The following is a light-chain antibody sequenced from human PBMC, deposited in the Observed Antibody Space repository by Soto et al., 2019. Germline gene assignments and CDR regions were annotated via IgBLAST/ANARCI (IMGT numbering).Light chain of an antibody. CDR3: CSLTTSHTYV. V-gene: IGLV2-14*02. CDR1: SSDVGSYNL. J-gene: IGLJ1*01. CDR2: EGT. Sequence: QSALTQPASVSGSPGQSITISCTGTSSDVGSYNLVSWYQQHPGKAPKLMIYEGTKRPSGLSNRFSGSKSGNTASLRISGLQAEDEADYYCCSLTTSHTYVFGSGTKVTVL.